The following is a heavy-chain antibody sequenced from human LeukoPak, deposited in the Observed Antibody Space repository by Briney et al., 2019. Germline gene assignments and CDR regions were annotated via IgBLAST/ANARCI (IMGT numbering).Heavy chain of an antibody. CDR2: INPNSGGT. Sequence: ASVKVSCKASGYTFTGYYMHWVRQAPGQGLEWMGWINPNSGGTNYAQKFQGRVTITADESTSTAYMELSSLRSEDTAVYYCAREAQWELRMGAFDIWGQGTMVTVSS. CDR3: AREAQWELRMGAFDI. J-gene: IGHJ3*02. CDR1: GYTFTGYY. D-gene: IGHD1-26*01. V-gene: IGHV1-2*02.